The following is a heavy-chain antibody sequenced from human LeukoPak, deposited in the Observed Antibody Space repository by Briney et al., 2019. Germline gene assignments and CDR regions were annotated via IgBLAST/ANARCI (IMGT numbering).Heavy chain of an antibody. Sequence: ASVKVSCKASGYTFTSYGISWARQAPGQGLEWMGWISAYNGNTNYAQKLQGRVTMTTDTSTSTAYMELRSLRSDDTAVYYCAREKYSSSSGYYYYYGMDVWGQGTTVTVSS. J-gene: IGHJ6*02. CDR3: AREKYSSSSGYYYYYGMDV. CDR1: GYTFTSYG. CDR2: ISAYNGNT. V-gene: IGHV1-18*01. D-gene: IGHD6-13*01.